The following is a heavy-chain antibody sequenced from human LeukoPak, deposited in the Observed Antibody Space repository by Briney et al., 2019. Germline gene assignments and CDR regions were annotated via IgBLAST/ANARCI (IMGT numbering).Heavy chain of an antibody. Sequence: PSQTLSATCTVSGGSISSGDYYWSWIRQPPGKGLEWIGYIYYSGSTYYNPSLKSRVTISADTSKNQFSLKLSSVTAADAAVYYCARGGYSYGSQPDNFDYWGQGTLVTVSS. CDR2: IYYSGST. V-gene: IGHV4-30-4*08. CDR1: GGSISSGDYY. CDR3: ARGGYSYGSQPDNFDY. J-gene: IGHJ4*02. D-gene: IGHD5-18*01.